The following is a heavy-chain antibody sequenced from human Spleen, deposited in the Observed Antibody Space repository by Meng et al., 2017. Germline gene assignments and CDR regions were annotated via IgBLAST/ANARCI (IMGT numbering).Heavy chain of an antibody. CDR2: ISYDGSNK. D-gene: IGHD3-22*01. CDR3: AKPPYDSSGYYYDY. V-gene: IGHV3-30-3*02. CDR1: GFTFSSYA. J-gene: IGHJ4*02. Sequence: QVQLVESGGGVVQPGRSLSLSCAASGFTFSSYAMHWVRQAPGKGLEWVAVISYDGSNKYYADSVKGRFTISRDNFKNTLYLQMNSLRDEDTAVYYCAKPPYDSSGYYYDYWGQGTLVTVSS.